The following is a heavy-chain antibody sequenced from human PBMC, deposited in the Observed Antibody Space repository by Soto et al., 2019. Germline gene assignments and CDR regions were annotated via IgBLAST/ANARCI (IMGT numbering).Heavy chain of an antibody. V-gene: IGHV1-2*04. CDR1: GYSFTDYK. CDR3: ATWVDYGDFEGFDF. CDR2: VDPNGGGS. J-gene: IGHJ4*02. D-gene: IGHD4-17*01. Sequence: QGQLLQSGAEVKKPGASVKVSCKTSGYSFTDYKLHWVRQAPGQGLECMGWVDPNGGGSNSAQKFQGSDTMTWDTSITTAYLDLTRLTTNDTATYFCATWVDYGDFEGFDFWGQGTLVTVSS.